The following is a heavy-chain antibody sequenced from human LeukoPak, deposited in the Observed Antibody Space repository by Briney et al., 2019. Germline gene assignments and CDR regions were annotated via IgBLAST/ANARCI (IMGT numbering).Heavy chain of an antibody. Sequence: PGGSLRLSCAASGFTFSSYSMNWVRQAPGKGLEWVSSISSSSSYIYYADSVKGRFTISRDNAKNLVYLHMNSLRDEDTALYYCARGLGSSWFYRWGQGTLVTVSS. CDR1: GFTFSSYS. CDR2: ISSSSSYI. D-gene: IGHD6-13*01. CDR3: ARGLGSSWFYR. J-gene: IGHJ4*02. V-gene: IGHV3-21*01.